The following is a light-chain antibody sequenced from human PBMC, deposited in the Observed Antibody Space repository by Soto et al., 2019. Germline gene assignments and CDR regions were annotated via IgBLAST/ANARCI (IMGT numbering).Light chain of an antibody. CDR1: QSISSW. CDR2: DAS. CDR3: QQYNSYWT. Sequence: DIQMTQSPSTLSASVGDRVTITCRASQSISSWLAWYQQKPGKAPTLLIYDASSLESGVPSRFSGSGSGTEFTLTISRLQPDDFATYYCQQYNSYWTFGQGTKVEIK. J-gene: IGKJ1*01. V-gene: IGKV1-5*01.